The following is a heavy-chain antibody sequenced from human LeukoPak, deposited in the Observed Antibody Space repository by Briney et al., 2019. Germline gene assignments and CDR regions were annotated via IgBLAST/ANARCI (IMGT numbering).Heavy chain of an antibody. Sequence: GASVKVSCKASGYTFNNYNIHWLRQAPGQGLEWMGIVNPGGDSTNYAQDFQGRLTLTGDTSTSTVYMELSSLRSEDTAVYYCAREGPTVGSKWDNWYFDLWGRGTLVTVSS. J-gene: IGHJ2*01. CDR1: GYTFNNYN. CDR2: VNPGGDST. CDR3: AREGPTVGSKWDNWYFDL. V-gene: IGHV1-46*02. D-gene: IGHD1-26*01.